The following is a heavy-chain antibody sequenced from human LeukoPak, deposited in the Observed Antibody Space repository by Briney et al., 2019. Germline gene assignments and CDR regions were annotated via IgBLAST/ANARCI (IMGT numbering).Heavy chain of an antibody. CDR3: ARLDDSSGYYPYYFDY. CDR1: GSTFTSYW. J-gene: IGHJ4*02. D-gene: IGHD3-22*01. V-gene: IGHV5-51*01. Sequence: GESLQISCQGSGSTFTSYWIGWVRQLPGKGLEWMGIIYPGDSDTRYSPSFQGQVTISADKSISTAYLQWSSLKASDTAMYYCARLDDSSGYYPYYFDYWGQGTLVTVSS. CDR2: IYPGDSDT.